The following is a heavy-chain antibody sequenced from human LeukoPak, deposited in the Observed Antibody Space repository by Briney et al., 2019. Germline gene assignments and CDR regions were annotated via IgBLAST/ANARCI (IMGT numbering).Heavy chain of an antibody. CDR2: IYYSGST. J-gene: IGHJ4*02. Sequence: KPSETLSLTGTVSGGSISSYYWSWIRQPPGKGLEWIGYIYYSGSTNYNPSLKSRVTISVDTSKNQFSLKLSSVTAADTAVYYCARHRGIAVAGYIIDYWGQGTLVTVSS. D-gene: IGHD6-19*01. V-gene: IGHV4-59*08. CDR3: ARHRGIAVAGYIIDY. CDR1: GGSISSYY.